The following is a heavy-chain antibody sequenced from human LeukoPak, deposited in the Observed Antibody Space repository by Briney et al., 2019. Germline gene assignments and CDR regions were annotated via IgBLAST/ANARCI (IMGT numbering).Heavy chain of an antibody. CDR2: ISGSGGST. D-gene: IGHD3-22*01. V-gene: IGHV3-23*01. CDR1: GFTFSSYA. J-gene: IGHJ4*02. Sequence: QPGASLRLSCAASGFTFSSYAMSWVRQAPGKGLEWVSSISGSGGSTYYADSVKGRFTISRDNTKNTLYLQLNSLRAEDTAVYYCGKVQNYYDSGGYQYYFDYWGQGTLVTVSS. CDR3: GKVQNYYDSGGYQYYFDY.